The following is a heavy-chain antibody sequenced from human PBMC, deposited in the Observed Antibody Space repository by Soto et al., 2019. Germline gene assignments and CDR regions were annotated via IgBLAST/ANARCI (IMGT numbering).Heavy chain of an antibody. CDR3: AREMVRVMKSDY. CDR2: ISTYNGDT. D-gene: IGHD3-10*01. V-gene: IGHV1-18*01. CDR1: GYTFTTYG. Sequence: QVQLVQSGAEVKKPGASVKVSCKASGYTFTTYGISWVRQAPGQALEWMGWISTYNGDTKYAQKLQGRVTMTTHTSTSTAYMELRSLRSDDTAVLYCAREMVRVMKSDYWVQGTQVTVSS. J-gene: IGHJ4*02.